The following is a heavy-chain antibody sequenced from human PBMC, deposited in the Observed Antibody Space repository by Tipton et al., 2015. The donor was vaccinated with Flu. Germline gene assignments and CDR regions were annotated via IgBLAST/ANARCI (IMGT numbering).Heavy chain of an antibody. CDR2: IYTSGNT. CDR1: GGSLSGYY. D-gene: IGHD3-10*01. Sequence: TLSLTCNVSGGSLSGYYWSWIRQPAGKGLEWIGRIYTSGNTNYNPSLKSRVTISVDTSKNQFSLELSSVTAADTAVYYCATYYYGSGTQSAFDYWGQGTLVTVSS. CDR3: ATYYYGSGTQSAFDY. V-gene: IGHV4-4*07. J-gene: IGHJ4*02.